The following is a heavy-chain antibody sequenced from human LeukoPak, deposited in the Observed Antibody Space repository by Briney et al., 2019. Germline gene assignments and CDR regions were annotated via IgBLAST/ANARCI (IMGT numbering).Heavy chain of an antibody. V-gene: IGHV3-15*01. CDR3: TTDYGDYVFRSDC. CDR2: IKSKTAGGTT. Sequence: GGSLRLSCAASGFTFSNAWMNWVRQAPGKGLEWVGRIKSKTAGGTTDYAAPVKGRFIISRDDSKNTLYLQMNSLITEDTAVYYCTTDYGDYVFRSDCWGQGTLVTVSS. D-gene: IGHD4-17*01. CDR1: GFTFSNAW. J-gene: IGHJ4*02.